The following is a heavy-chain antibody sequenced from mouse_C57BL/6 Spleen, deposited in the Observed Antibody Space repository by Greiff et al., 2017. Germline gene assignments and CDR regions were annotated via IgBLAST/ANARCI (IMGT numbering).Heavy chain of an antibody. CDR2: IYPRSGNT. CDR3: ARLGLTGTLY. Sequence: QVHVKQSGAELARPGASVQLSCKASGYTFTSYGISCVKQRTGQGLAWIVEIYPRSGNTYSNATFKGQATLTEDKSSSTAYMELRSLTSEDSAVDFCARLGLTGTLYWGQGTTLTVSS. D-gene: IGHD4-1*01. V-gene: IGHV1-81*01. J-gene: IGHJ2*01. CDR1: GYTFTSYG.